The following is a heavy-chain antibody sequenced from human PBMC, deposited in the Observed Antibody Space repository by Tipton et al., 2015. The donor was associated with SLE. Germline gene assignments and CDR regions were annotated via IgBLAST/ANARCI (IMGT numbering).Heavy chain of an antibody. CDR2: ISYSGST. Sequence: TLSLTCTVSGGSISSYYWSWIRQPPGKGLEWVGSISYSGSTHYNPSLKSPITISFDTSKNQFSLNLYSVTAADTAVYYCATSGGANDYGDSGKEYFQNWDPGTLVTVSS. J-gene: IGHJ1*01. CDR3: ATSGGANDYGDSGKEYFQN. CDR1: GGSISSYY. V-gene: IGHV4-59*06. D-gene: IGHD4-17*01.